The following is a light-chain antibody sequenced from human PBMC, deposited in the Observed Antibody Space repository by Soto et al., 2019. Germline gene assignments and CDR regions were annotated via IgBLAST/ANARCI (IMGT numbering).Light chain of an antibody. CDR1: SNTIGGYNV. Sequence: QSALTQPASVSGSPGQSITISCTGTSNTIGGYNVVSWYQQHPGTAPKVIIYEGIKRPSGVSNRFSGSISGSTASLTISGLQAEDEADYYCCSYAGSYTLYVFGTGTKVTVL. V-gene: IGLV2-23*01. J-gene: IGLJ1*01. CDR3: CSYAGSYTLYV. CDR2: EGI.